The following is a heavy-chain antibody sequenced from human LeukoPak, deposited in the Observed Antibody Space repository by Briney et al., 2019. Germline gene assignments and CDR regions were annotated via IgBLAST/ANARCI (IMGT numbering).Heavy chain of an antibody. Sequence: SQTLSLTCKVSGASVSTTPYYWTWIRQPAGKGLEWIGRIFNTGPANYNPSFKSRVTISLDTSKNEFSLNLNSVTAADTAVYYCARSTYYYDSSGYSYYSYYYMDVWGKGTTVTISS. CDR3: ARSTYYYDSSGYSYYSYYYMDV. J-gene: IGHJ6*03. CDR2: IFNTGPA. CDR1: GASVSTTPYY. D-gene: IGHD3-22*01. V-gene: IGHV4-61*02.